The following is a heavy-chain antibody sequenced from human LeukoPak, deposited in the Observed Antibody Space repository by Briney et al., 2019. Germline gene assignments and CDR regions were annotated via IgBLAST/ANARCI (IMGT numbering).Heavy chain of an antibody. CDR3: ARHPEPTTYYDFWSGYYTEYYFDY. D-gene: IGHD3-3*01. CDR2: IYYSGST. Sequence: PSETLSLTCTVSGGSISSGDYCWSWIRQPPGKGLEWIGYIYYSGSTYYNPSLKSRVTISVDTSKNQFSLKLSSVTAADTAVYYCARHPEPTTYYDFWSGYYTEYYFDYWGQGTLVTVSS. CDR1: GGSISSGDYC. J-gene: IGHJ4*02. V-gene: IGHV4-30-4*08.